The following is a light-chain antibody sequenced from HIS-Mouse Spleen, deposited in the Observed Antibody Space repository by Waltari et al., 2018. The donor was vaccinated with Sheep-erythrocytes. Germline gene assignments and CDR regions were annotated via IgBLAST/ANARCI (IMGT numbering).Light chain of an antibody. CDR1: ISDVGSYNL. J-gene: IGLJ3*02. CDR2: EGS. CDR3: CSYAGSSTPWV. Sequence: QSALTQPASVSGSPGQSITISCTGTISDVGSYNLVSLYQQHPGKAPKLMIYEGSKRPSGVSNRFSGSKSGNTASLTISGLQAEDEADYYCCSYAGSSTPWVFGGGTKLTVL. V-gene: IGLV2-23*01.